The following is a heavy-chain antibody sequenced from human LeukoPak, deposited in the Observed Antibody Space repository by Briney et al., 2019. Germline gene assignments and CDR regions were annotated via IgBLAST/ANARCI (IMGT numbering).Heavy chain of an antibody. Sequence: ASVKVSCKASGYTFTGYYMHWVRQAPGQGLEWMGWINPNSGGANYAQKFQGRVTMTRDKSISTAYMELSRLRSDDTAVYYCARDSLLRFLDYWGQGTLVTVSS. J-gene: IGHJ4*02. D-gene: IGHD3-3*01. CDR1: GYTFTGYY. V-gene: IGHV1-2*02. CDR2: INPNSGGA. CDR3: ARDSLLRFLDY.